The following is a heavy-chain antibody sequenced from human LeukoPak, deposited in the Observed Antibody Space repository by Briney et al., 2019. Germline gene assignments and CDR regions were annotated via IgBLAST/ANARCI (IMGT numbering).Heavy chain of an antibody. V-gene: IGHV5-51*01. Sequence: GESLKISCKDFGYNFASHWIAWVRQMPGKGLEWMGVIDPGDSDTRYSPSFQGQVTFSADKSIRTAYLQWSSLKASDIAMYYCARLNDGFDVWGQGTMVTVSS. CDR3: ARLNDGFDV. J-gene: IGHJ3*01. CDR1: GYNFASHW. CDR2: IDPGDSDT.